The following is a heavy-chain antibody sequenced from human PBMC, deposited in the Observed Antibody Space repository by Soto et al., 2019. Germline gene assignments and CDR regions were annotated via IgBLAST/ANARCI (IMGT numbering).Heavy chain of an antibody. CDR3: VVGGYEGVVNLQSYFDY. J-gene: IGHJ4*02. CDR1: GGTFSSYA. D-gene: IGHD3-3*01. CDR2: IIPIFGTA. V-gene: IGHV1-69*13. Sequence: SVKVSCKASGGTFSSYAISWVRQAPGQGLEWMGGIIPIFGTANYAQKFQGRVTITADESTSTAYMELSSLRSEDTAVYYCVVGGYEGVVNLQSYFDYWGQGTLVTVSS.